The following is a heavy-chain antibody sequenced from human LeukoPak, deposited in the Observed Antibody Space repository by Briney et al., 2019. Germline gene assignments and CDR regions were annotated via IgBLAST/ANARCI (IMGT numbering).Heavy chain of an antibody. J-gene: IGHJ4*02. CDR3: SRNGGSARIIDY. CDR2: IFHSGTT. V-gene: IGHV4-38-2*02. D-gene: IGHD2-15*01. Sequence: SETLSLTCTVSGYSISSGYSWGWIRQPPGKGLEWIGSIFHSGTTYYNPSLKSRVTISVDTSTNQFSLKLTSVTAAHTAVYYCSRNGGSARIIDYWGQGTLVTVSS. CDR1: GYSISSGYS.